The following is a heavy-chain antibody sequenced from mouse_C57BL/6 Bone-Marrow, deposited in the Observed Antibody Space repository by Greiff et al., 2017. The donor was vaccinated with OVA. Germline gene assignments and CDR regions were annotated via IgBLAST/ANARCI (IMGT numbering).Heavy chain of an antibody. CDR1: GFSLTSYG. V-gene: IGHV2-6*01. CDR2: IWGVGST. J-gene: IGHJ3*01. D-gene: IGHD1-1*01. CDR3: ARGHYGSPFAY. Sequence: VKLKESGPGLVAPSQSLSITCTVSGFSLTSYGVDWVRQSPGKGLEWLGVIWGVGSTNYNSALKSRLSISKDNSKSQVFLKMNSLQTDDTAMYYCARGHYGSPFAYWGQGTLVTVSA.